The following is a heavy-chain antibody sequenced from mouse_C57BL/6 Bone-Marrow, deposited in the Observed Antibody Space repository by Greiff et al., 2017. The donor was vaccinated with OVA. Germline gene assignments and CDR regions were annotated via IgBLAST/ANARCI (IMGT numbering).Heavy chain of an antibody. D-gene: IGHD2-4*01. CDR3: ARRGDYDYSYWYFDV. J-gene: IGHJ1*03. CDR1: GYTFTSYW. V-gene: IGHV1-50*01. CDR2: IDPSDSYT. Sequence: QVQLQQPGAELVKPGASVKLSCKASGYTFTSYWMQWVKQRPGQGLEWIGEIDPSDSYTTSNKKLKGKATMTVDTSSSTAYMQLSSLTSEDSAVYYCARRGDYDYSYWYFDVWGTGTTVTVSS.